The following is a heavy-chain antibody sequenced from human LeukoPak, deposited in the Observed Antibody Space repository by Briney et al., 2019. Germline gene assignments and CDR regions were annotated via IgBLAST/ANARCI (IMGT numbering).Heavy chain of an antibody. CDR3: ARHADHSGKGFDH. J-gene: IGHJ4*02. Sequence: SETLSLTCTVSGDPISSRSSFWGCLRQPPGQGLEWIGSIYYPGSPHYNPSLKSRVTISVDTTNNQFSLKLNSVTAADTAVYFCARHADHSGKGFDHWGQGTLVTVSS. D-gene: IGHD4-23*01. V-gene: IGHV4-39*01. CDR1: GDPISSRSSF. CDR2: IYYPGSP.